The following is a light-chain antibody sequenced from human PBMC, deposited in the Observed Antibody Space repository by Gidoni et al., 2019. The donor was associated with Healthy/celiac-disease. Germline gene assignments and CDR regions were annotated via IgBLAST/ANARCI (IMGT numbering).Light chain of an antibody. CDR2: AAS. J-gene: IGKJ3*01. V-gene: IGKV1-39*01. Sequence: DIQMTQSPSSLSASVGDRVTITCRASQSISSYLNWYQQKPGKAPKLLIYAASSLQSGVPSRFRGSGSGTDFTLTISSLQPEDFATYYCQQSYSFXPXTKVDIK. CDR1: QSISSY. CDR3: QQSYS.